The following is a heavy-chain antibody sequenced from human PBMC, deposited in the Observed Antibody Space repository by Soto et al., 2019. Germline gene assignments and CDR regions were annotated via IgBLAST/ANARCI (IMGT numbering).Heavy chain of an antibody. V-gene: IGHV3-23*01. CDR3: AKDPKAGPPYYFDY. Sequence: EVQLLESGGGLLQRGRSLRLSCAASGFTFTDYAMSWVRQAPGKGLEWVSLIDASGGYTYYADSVKGRFTISRDNSRNTLYLQMNSLRAEDTAVYYCAKDPKAGPPYYFDYWGQGSLVTVSS. CDR1: GFTFTDYA. J-gene: IGHJ4*02. CDR2: IDASGGYT. D-gene: IGHD6-13*01.